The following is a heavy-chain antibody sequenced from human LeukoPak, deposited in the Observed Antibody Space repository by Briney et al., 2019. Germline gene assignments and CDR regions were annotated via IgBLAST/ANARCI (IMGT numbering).Heavy chain of an antibody. Sequence: ASVKVSCKASGYTFTGYYMHWVRQAPGQGLEWMGWINPNSGGTNYAQKFQGRVTMTRDTSISTAYMELSRLRSDDTAVYYCASHQLWFGEEPEYYYYYGMDVWGQGTTVTVSS. CDR3: ASHQLWFGEEPEYYYYYGMDV. J-gene: IGHJ6*02. V-gene: IGHV1-2*02. CDR2: INPNSGGT. CDR1: GYTFTGYY. D-gene: IGHD3-10*01.